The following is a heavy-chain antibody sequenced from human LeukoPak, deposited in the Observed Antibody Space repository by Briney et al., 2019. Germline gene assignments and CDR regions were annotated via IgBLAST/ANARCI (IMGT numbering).Heavy chain of an antibody. CDR3: ASGAEGYVFDP. CDR1: GFTFSTYS. Sequence: GGSLRLSCAASGFTFSTYSMNWVRQAPGKGLEWVSYISSSSRAKYYADSVKGRFTISRDNAKNSLYLQMNSLRAEDTAVYYCASGAEGYVFDPWGQGTLVTVSS. D-gene: IGHD5-12*01. V-gene: IGHV3-48*01. CDR2: ISSSSRAK. J-gene: IGHJ5*02.